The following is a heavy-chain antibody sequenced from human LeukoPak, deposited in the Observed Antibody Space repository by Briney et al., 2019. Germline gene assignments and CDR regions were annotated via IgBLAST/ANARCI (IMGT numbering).Heavy chain of an antibody. J-gene: IGHJ4*02. Sequence: GSLRLSCAASGFTFSSYAMSWVRQAPGKGLEWVSAISGSGGSTYYADSVKGRFTISRDNAKNSLYLQMNSLRAEDTAVYYCARKGLLWFGELSFPYYFDYWGQGTLVTVSS. D-gene: IGHD3-10*01. CDR2: ISGSGGST. V-gene: IGHV3-23*01. CDR1: GFTFSSYA. CDR3: ARKGLLWFGELSFPYYFDY.